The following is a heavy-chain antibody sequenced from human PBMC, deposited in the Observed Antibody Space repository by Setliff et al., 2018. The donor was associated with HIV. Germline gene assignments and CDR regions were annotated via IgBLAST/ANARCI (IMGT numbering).Heavy chain of an antibody. CDR1: GYTFIAYG. J-gene: IGHJ4*02. CDR3: ARQIHSSGWYVY. Sequence: ASVKVSCKASGYTFIAYGISWVRRAPGQGLEWMGWIGPYNDRTEYEQKFQGRVTMTTDTSTSTAYMELRNLTSDDTAVYYCARQIHSSGWYVYWGQGTPVTVS. D-gene: IGHD6-19*01. V-gene: IGHV1-18*01. CDR2: IGPYNDRT.